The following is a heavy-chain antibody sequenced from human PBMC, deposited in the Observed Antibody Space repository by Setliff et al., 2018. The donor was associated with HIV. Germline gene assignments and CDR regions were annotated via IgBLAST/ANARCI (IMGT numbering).Heavy chain of an antibody. CDR3: ATYAYGSGRLDY. J-gene: IGHJ4*02. Sequence: HPGGSLRLSCTASGFTFSNYILTWVRQAPGEGLEWVSYITPGSTTLYCADSVRGRFTISRDDAKGSVFLQMNSLRTEDTAVYYCATYAYGSGRLDYWGQGTLVTVSS. CDR2: ITPGSTTL. CDR1: GFTFSNYI. V-gene: IGHV3-48*01. D-gene: IGHD2-2*01.